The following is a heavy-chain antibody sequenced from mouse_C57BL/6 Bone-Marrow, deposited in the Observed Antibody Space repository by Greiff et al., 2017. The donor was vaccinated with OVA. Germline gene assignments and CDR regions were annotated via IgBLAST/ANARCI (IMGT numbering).Heavy chain of an antibody. CDR3: ATLWLRRVYYFDY. Sequence: VQLQQSVAELVRPGASVKLSCTASGFNIKNTYMHWVKQRPEKGLEWIGRIDPANGKTKYAPKFQGKATITADTSSNSAYLQLSSLTSEDTAIYCCATLWLRRVYYFDYWGQGTTLTVSS. D-gene: IGHD2-2*01. CDR2: IDPANGKT. CDR1: GFNIKNTY. V-gene: IGHV14-3*01. J-gene: IGHJ2*01.